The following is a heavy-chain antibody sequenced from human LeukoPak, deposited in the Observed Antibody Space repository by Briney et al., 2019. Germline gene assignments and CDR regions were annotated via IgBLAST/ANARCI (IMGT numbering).Heavy chain of an antibody. CDR3: VKVLTYGSGTWTDIRYYYAMDV. CDR2: LSGSGDTT. D-gene: IGHD3-10*01. V-gene: IGHV3-23*01. CDR1: GFTFSSSA. Sequence: PGGSLRLSCAASGFTFSSSAMGWVRQAPGKGLEWVSGLSGSGDTTHYADSVTGRLTISRDNSKNVVYLQINSLRAEDTAVYYCVKVLTYGSGTWTDIRYYYAMDVWGQGTTVTVSS. J-gene: IGHJ6*02.